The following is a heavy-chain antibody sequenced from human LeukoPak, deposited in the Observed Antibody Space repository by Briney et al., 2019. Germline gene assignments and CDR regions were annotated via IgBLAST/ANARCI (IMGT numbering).Heavy chain of an antibody. CDR3: ARQRSYYYYYMDV. Sequence: GASLQISCKGSGYIFTSYWIGWVRPVPGKGLEWMGIIYPGDSDTRYSPSFQGQVTISADKSISTAYLQWSSLKASDTAMYYCARQRSYYYYYMDVWGKGTTVTVSS. CDR1: GYIFTSYW. V-gene: IGHV5-51*01. J-gene: IGHJ6*03. CDR2: IYPGDSDT.